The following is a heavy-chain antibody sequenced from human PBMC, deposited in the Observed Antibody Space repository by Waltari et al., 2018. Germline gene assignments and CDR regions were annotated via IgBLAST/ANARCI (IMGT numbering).Heavy chain of an antibody. J-gene: IGHJ6*02. V-gene: IGHV3-23*01. D-gene: IGHD6-13*01. CDR2: ISGSGGRT. CDR3: ARCVDHSSSWYQNYYYYGMDV. CDR1: GFTFSSYA. Sequence: EVQLLESGGGLVQPGGSLRLSCSASGFTFSSYAMSCVRQAPGKGLEWVSAISGSGGRTYYADSVKGRFTISRDNSKNTLYLQMNSLRAEDTAVYYCARCVDHSSSWYQNYYYYGMDVWGQGTTVTVSS.